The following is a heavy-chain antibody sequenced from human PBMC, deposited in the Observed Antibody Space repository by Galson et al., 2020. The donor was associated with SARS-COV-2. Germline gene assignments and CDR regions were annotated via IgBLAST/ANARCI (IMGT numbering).Heavy chain of an antibody. J-gene: IGHJ6*02. Sequence: GGSLRLSCETSGFTFSDYYMDWVRQAPGKGLEWVGRTRNKAKSYTTEYAASVKSRFTISRDESKNSLYLQMNSLKTEDTAVYYCARDWYGLGVWCQGTTVTVSS. CDR2: TRNKAKSYTT. CDR3: ARDWYGLGV. CDR1: GFTFSDYY. V-gene: IGHV3-72*01.